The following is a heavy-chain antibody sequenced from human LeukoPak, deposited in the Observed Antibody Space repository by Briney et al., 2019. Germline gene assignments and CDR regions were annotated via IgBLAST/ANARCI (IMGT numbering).Heavy chain of an antibody. V-gene: IGHV1-2*02. Sequence: ASVKVSCKASGYTFTGYYMHWVRQAPGQGLEWMGWINPNSGGTNYAQKFQGRVTMTRDTSISTAYMELSRLRSDDTAVYYCARDSYWGGDFWSGYYMSWSAPWGQGTLVTVPS. J-gene: IGHJ5*02. CDR3: ARDSYWGGDFWSGYYMSWSAP. D-gene: IGHD3-3*01. CDR2: INPNSGGT. CDR1: GYTFTGYY.